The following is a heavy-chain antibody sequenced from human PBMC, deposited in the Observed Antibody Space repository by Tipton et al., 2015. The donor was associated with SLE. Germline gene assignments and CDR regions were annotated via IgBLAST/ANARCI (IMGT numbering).Heavy chain of an antibody. CDR2: IYTNGNT. CDR1: GASISTYY. CDR3: ARGGWSHDY. J-gene: IGHJ4*02. D-gene: IGHD2-8*01. V-gene: IGHV4-4*07. Sequence: TLSLTCTVSGASISTYYWSWIRQPAGKGLEWIGRIYTNGNTNYNPYLQSRVTMSMDTSKNQLSLKLSSVTAADTAVYYCARGGWSHDYWGRGTLVTVSS.